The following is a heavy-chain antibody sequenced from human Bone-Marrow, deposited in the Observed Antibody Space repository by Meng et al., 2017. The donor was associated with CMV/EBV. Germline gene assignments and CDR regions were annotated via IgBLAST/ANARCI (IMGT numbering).Heavy chain of an antibody. J-gene: IGHJ4*02. D-gene: IGHD2-15*01. Sequence: GESLKISCAASGFTFSSYGVHWVRQAPGKGLEWVAFIRYDGSNKYYADSVKGRFTISRDNSKNTLYLQMNSLRAEDTAVYYCATALGYCSGGSCHEETSLDYWGQGTLVTVSS. CDR1: GFTFSSYG. CDR3: ATALGYCSGGSCHEETSLDY. V-gene: IGHV3-30*02. CDR2: IRYDGSNK.